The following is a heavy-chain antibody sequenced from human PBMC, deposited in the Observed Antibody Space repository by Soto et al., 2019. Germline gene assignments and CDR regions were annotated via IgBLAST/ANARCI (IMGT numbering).Heavy chain of an antibody. CDR3: ARDRHSSGWYGVGANDAFDI. J-gene: IGHJ3*02. V-gene: IGHV1-3*01. D-gene: IGHD6-19*01. CDR1: GYTFTSYA. Sequence: GASVKVSCKASGYTFTSYAMHWVRQAPGQRLEWMEWINAGNGNTKYSQKFQGRVTITRDTSARTAYMELSSLRSEDTAVYYCARDRHSSGWYGVGANDAFDIWGQGTMVTVSS. CDR2: INAGNGNT.